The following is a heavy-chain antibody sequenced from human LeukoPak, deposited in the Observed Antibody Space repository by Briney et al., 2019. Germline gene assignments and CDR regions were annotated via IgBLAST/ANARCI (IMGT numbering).Heavy chain of an antibody. J-gene: IGHJ4*02. CDR2: INHSGST. CDR1: GGSFSGYY. Sequence: KASETLSLTCAVYGGSFSGYYWSWIRQPPGKGLEWIGEINHSGSTNYNPSLKSRVTVSVDTSKNQLSLKLSSVTAADTAVYYCAEYGDYGYWGQGTLVTVSS. D-gene: IGHD4-17*01. CDR3: AEYGDYGY. V-gene: IGHV4-34*01.